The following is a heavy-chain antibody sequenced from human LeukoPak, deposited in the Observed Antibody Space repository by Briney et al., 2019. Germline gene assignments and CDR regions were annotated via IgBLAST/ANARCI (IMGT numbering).Heavy chain of an antibody. Sequence: SETLSLTCTVSGGSISSYYWSWIRQPAGKGLEWIGRIYTSGSTNYNPSLKSRVTMSVDTSKNQFSLKLSSVTAADTAVYYCAGDRGSYYYYYMDVWGKGTTVTVSS. CDR1: GGSISSYY. CDR3: AGDRGSYYYYYMDV. J-gene: IGHJ6*03. V-gene: IGHV4-4*07. D-gene: IGHD3-16*01. CDR2: IYTSGST.